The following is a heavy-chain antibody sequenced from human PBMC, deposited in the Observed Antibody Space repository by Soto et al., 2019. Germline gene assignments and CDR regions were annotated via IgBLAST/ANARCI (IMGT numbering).Heavy chain of an antibody. CDR2: ISSSGRTT. CDR3: AKCEGNWNDRIFDY. J-gene: IGHJ4*02. D-gene: IGHD1-1*01. CDR1: GFTFSSYS. V-gene: IGHV3-23*01. Sequence: GGSLRLSCAAFGFTFSSYSMSWVRQAPGKGLEWVSTISSSGRTTYYADSVKGRFTISRDTSKNTLYLQMNSLRADDSAVYFCAKCEGNWNDRIFDYWGQGTLVTVSS.